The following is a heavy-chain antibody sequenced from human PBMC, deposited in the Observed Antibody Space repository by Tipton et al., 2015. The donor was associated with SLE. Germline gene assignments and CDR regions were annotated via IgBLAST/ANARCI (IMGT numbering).Heavy chain of an antibody. J-gene: IGHJ4*02. CDR1: GYSISSGYY. CDR3: ARVSSGYSSGWYGGY. Sequence: TLSLTCTVSGYSISSGYYWGWIRQPPGKGLEWIGSIYHSGSTYYNPSLRSRVPISVHTSKNQFPLKLCSGTAADTAVYYCARVSSGYSSGWYGGYWGQGTLVTVSS. D-gene: IGHD6-19*01. CDR2: IYHSGST. V-gene: IGHV4-38-2*02.